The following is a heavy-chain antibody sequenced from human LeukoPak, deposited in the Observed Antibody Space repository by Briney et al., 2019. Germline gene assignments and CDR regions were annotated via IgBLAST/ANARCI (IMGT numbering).Heavy chain of an antibody. CDR1: GFTFSDYA. Sequence: PGGSLRLSCAASGFTFSDYAMSWVRQAPGKGLEWVSTISGSGGNTYYADSVKGRFTISRDNSKNTLYLQMDTLRADDTAVYYCARISSSWFFDFWGQGTLVTVSS. D-gene: IGHD6-13*01. CDR2: ISGSGGNT. CDR3: ARISSSWFFDF. V-gene: IGHV3-23*01. J-gene: IGHJ4*02.